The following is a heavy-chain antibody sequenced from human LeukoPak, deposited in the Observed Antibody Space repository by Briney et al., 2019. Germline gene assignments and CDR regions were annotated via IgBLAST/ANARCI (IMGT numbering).Heavy chain of an antibody. CDR1: GGTFSSYA. D-gene: IGHD3-10*01. CDR3: ARGRLVRGVIHRYYYYYMDV. V-gene: IGHV1-69*05. J-gene: IGHJ6*03. Sequence: SVKVSCKASGGTFSSYAISWVRQAPGQGLEWMGGIIPIFGTANYAQKFQGRVTITTDESTSTAYMELSSLRSEDTAVYYCARGRLVRGVIHRYYYYYMDVWGKGTTVTVSS. CDR2: IIPIFGTA.